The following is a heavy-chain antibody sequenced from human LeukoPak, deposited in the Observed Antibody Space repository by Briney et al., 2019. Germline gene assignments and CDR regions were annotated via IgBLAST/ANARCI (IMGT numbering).Heavy chain of an antibody. Sequence: ASVKVSCKASGYTFTSYDINWVRQATGQGLEWMGWMNPNSGNTGYAQKFQGRVIMSRNTSISTAYMELSSLTSEDTAVYYCARGYGYTEKQNDYWGQGTLVTVSS. J-gene: IGHJ4*02. CDR1: GYTFTSYD. V-gene: IGHV1-8*01. CDR3: ARGYGYTEKQNDY. D-gene: IGHD5-18*01. CDR2: MNPNSGNT.